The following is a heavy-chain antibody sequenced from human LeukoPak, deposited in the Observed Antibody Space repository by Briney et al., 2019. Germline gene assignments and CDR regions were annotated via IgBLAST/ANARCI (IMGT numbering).Heavy chain of an antibody. CDR1: GFTFSTYW. CDR2: IKQDGSEK. D-gene: IGHD3-10*01. V-gene: IGHV3-7*01. Sequence: GGSLRLSCAASGFTFSTYWMTWVRQAPGKGLEWVANIKQDGSEKYYVDSVKGRFTISRDNANKSLYLQMNSLRAEDTAVYYCARDHLDTSAGTYYYYMDVWGKGTTVTISS. CDR3: ARDHLDTSAGTYYYYMDV. J-gene: IGHJ6*03.